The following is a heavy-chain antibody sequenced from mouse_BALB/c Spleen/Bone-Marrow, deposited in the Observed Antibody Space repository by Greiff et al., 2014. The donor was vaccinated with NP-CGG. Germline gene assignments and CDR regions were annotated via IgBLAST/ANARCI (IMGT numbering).Heavy chain of an antibody. CDR3: VRHRYDGYYFDY. D-gene: IGHD2-14*01. V-gene: IGHV5-12-2*01. CDR1: GFTFSSYI. CDR2: ISNGGDNT. J-gene: IGHJ2*01. Sequence: DVHLVESGGGLVQPGGSLKLSCAASGFTFSSYIMSWVRQTPEKRLEWVAYISNGGDNTYYLDTVKGRFIISRDNAKNTLCLQMSSLKSEDTAMYYCVRHRYDGYYFDYWGQGTTLTVSS.